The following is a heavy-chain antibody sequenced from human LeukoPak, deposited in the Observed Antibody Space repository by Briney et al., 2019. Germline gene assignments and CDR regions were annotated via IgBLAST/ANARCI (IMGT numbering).Heavy chain of an antibody. CDR2: IIPIFGTA. CDR1: GGTFSSYA. Sequence: GASVKVSCKASGGTFSSYAISWVRQAPGQGLEWMGGIIPIFGTANYAQKFQGRVTITADESTSTAYMELSSLRSEDTAVYYCARGAEMATMVGGYYFDYWGQGTLVTVSS. CDR3: ARGAEMATMVGGYYFDY. D-gene: IGHD5-24*01. V-gene: IGHV1-69*13. J-gene: IGHJ4*02.